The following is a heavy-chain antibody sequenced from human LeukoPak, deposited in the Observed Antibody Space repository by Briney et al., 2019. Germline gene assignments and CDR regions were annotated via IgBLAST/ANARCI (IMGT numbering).Heavy chain of an antibody. Sequence: GSLRLSCAASGFTFSSYAMSWVRQAPGKGLEWIGEINHSGSTNYNPSLKSRVTISVDTSKNQFSLKLSSVTAADTAVYYCARGHRGSSKLDYWGQGTLVTVSS. V-gene: IGHV4-34*01. J-gene: IGHJ4*02. CDR1: GFTFSSYA. CDR3: ARGHRGSSKLDY. D-gene: IGHD1-26*01. CDR2: INHSGST.